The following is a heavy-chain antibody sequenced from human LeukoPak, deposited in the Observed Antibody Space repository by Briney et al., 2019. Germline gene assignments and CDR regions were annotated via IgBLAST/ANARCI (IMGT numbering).Heavy chain of an antibody. CDR3: ARQDIVVVPAAQQENWFDP. Sequence: PSETLSLTCAVYGGSFSGYYWSWLRQPPGKGLEWIGEINHSGSTNYNPSLKRRVTISVDTSKNQFSLKLSSVTAADTAVYYCARQDIVVVPAAQQENWFDPWGQGTLVTVSS. V-gene: IGHV4-34*01. CDR1: GGSFSGYY. D-gene: IGHD2-2*01. CDR2: INHSGST. J-gene: IGHJ5*02.